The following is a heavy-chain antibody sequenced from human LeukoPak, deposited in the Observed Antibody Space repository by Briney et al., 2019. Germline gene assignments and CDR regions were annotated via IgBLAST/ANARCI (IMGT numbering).Heavy chain of an antibody. V-gene: IGHV3-11*01. CDR3: ARGPVSSSGFFGY. Sequence: GGSLRLSCAASGFTFSDYYMSWIRQAPGKGLERVSYISSSGTTIFYADSVKGRFTISRDNAKNSLYLQMNSLRAEDTAVYYCARGPVSSSGFFGYWGQGTLVTVSS. CDR2: ISSSGTTI. D-gene: IGHD6-19*01. J-gene: IGHJ4*02. CDR1: GFTFSDYY.